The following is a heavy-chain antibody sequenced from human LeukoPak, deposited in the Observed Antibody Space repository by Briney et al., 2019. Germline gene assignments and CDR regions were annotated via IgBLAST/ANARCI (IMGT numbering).Heavy chain of an antibody. Sequence: SETLSLTCTVSGGSISSGSYYWSWIRQPAGKGLEWIGRIYTSGSTNYNPSLKSRVTISVDTSKNQFSLKLSSVTAADTAVYYCARDRVAVAGAYNWFDPWGQGTLVTVSS. CDR3: ARDRVAVAGAYNWFDP. CDR2: IYTSGST. J-gene: IGHJ5*02. CDR1: GGSISSGSYY. D-gene: IGHD6-19*01. V-gene: IGHV4-61*02.